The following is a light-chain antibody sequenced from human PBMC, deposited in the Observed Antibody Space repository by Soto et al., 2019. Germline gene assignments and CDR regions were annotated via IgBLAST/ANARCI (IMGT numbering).Light chain of an antibody. CDR2: AAS. CDR3: QQSYSTPYP. CDR1: QSISSY. V-gene: IGKV1-39*01. J-gene: IGKJ2*01. Sequence: DIQMTQSPSSLSASVGDRVTITCRASQSISSYLNWYQQKPGKAPKLLIYAASSLQSGVPSRFSGSGSGTDFTLTISSLQPKDFATYYCQQSYSTPYPFGQGPKLEI.